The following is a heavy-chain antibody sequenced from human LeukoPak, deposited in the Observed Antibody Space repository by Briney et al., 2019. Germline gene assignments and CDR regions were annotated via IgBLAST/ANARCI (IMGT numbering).Heavy chain of an antibody. D-gene: IGHD6-19*01. CDR2: ISGSGGNT. V-gene: IGHV3-23*01. CDR1: GPTFTTYA. J-gene: IGHJ4*02. CDR3: AKGIGGGYGSGSAFDY. Sequence: GGSRGLSCAVPGPTFTTYAISWVGRPHGKGRGWAPTISGSGGNTNYADSVKGRFTISRDNSNNTLYLQMNSLRAEDTAVYYCAKGIGGGYGSGSAFDYWGQGTLVAVSS.